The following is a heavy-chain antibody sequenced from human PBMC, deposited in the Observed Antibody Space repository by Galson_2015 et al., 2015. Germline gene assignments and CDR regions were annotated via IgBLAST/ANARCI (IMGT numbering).Heavy chain of an antibody. J-gene: IGHJ3*02. CDR3: AKESEIDI. CDR2: MSGSGGST. V-gene: IGHV3-23*01. Sequence: SLRLSCAASGFTFSSYAMSWVRQAPGKGLEWVSAMSGSGGSTYYADSVKGRITISRDNFKNTLYLQMNSLRAEDTAVCYCAKESEIDIWGQGTMVTVSS. CDR1: GFTFSSYA.